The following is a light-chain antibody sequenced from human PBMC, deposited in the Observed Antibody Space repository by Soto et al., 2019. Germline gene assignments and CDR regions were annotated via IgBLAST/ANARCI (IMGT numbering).Light chain of an antibody. J-gene: IGKJ4*01. CDR2: GAS. CDR1: QSLTSY. Sequence: EIVMTQSPATLSVSPGERATLSCRASQSLTSYLAWYQQKPGQPPRLLIYGASTRAADVPARFSGSGSGTDFTLSITSLQSEDFAAYYCQQYHSLPLTFARGTRVDIK. CDR3: QQYHSLPLT. V-gene: IGKV3-15*01.